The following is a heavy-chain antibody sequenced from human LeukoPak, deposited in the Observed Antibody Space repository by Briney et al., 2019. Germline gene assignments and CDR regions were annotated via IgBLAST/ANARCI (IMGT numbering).Heavy chain of an antibody. J-gene: IGHJ4*02. Sequence: GGSLRLSCAASGFSFSSYGMSWVRQAPGKGLEWVSTIGSIPGNTYYADSVKGRFTISRDNSKNKLYLQMSSLRAEDTAVYYCAKRALDISGYSTIFDYWGQGTLVTVSS. D-gene: IGHD3-22*01. CDR1: GFSFSSYG. CDR3: AKRALDISGYSTIFDY. V-gene: IGHV3-23*01. CDR2: IGSIPGNT.